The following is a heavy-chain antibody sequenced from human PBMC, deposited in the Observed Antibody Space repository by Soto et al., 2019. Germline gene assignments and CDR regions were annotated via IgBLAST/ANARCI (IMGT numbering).Heavy chain of an antibody. CDR1: GYAVDQSY. Sequence: LSLTCTVSGYAVDQSYGSWIRQSPGKRMEWIGYIIHRGTSKYNPSLSSRVTMSLDTSKNQVSLRLTSVTAADTAIYFCARERRGFGYIDYWGLGTLVTVSS. V-gene: IGHV4-59*02. J-gene: IGHJ4*02. D-gene: IGHD3-3*01. CDR2: IIHRGTS. CDR3: ARERRGFGYIDY.